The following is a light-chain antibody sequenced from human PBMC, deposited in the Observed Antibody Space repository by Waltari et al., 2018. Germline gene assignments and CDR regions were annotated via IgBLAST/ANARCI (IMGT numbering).Light chain of an antibody. Sequence: QSVLTQPPSLSAAEGQKVTIPCSGSSSNIGNNFVVWYQQLPGTAPKVLIHDTNKRPSGIPDRFAGSKSGTSATLDITGLQTGDEADYYCQTWDKSLNVVVFGGGTKLTVL. V-gene: IGLV1-51*01. CDR2: DTN. J-gene: IGLJ2*01. CDR3: QTWDKSLNVVV. CDR1: SSNIGNNF.